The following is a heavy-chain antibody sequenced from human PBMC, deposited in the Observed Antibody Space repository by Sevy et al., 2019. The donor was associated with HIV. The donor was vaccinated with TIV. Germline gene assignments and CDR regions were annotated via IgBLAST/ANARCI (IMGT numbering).Heavy chain of an antibody. CDR1: GGTFNSYA. Sequence: ASVKVSCKASGGTFNSYAVTWVRQAPGQGLEWMGGIIPIFGTTNYAQKFQGRVTISAVESTNTAYMELSSLTSEDTGVYYCARGGRIIMIGHHNPYYYMDVWGTGTTVTVSS. CDR2: IIPIFGTT. CDR3: ARGGRIIMIGHHNPYYYMDV. J-gene: IGHJ6*03. D-gene: IGHD3-22*01. V-gene: IGHV1-69*13.